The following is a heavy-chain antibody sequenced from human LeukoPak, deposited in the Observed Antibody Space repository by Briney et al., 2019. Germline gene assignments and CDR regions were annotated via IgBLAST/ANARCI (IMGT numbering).Heavy chain of an antibody. Sequence: SETLSLTCTVSGGSLSSYYWSWIRQPPGRGLEWIGYIYFSGTTNYNPSLKSRVTISLDTSKNQFSLKLSSVTAADTAVYYCARGLHYYGSGSYYNAELDYWGQGTLVTVSS. CDR2: IYFSGTT. CDR3: ARGLHYYGSGSYYNAELDY. CDR1: GGSLSSYY. D-gene: IGHD3-10*01. J-gene: IGHJ4*02. V-gene: IGHV4-59*12.